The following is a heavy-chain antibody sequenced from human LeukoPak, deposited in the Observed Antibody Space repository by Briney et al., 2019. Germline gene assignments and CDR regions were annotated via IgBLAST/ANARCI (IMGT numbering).Heavy chain of an antibody. Sequence: SETLSLTCTVSGGSISSSSYYWGWIRQPPGKGLEWIGSIYYSGSTYYNPSLKSRASISLDTSKNQFSLRLNSVTAADTAVYYCAREDGAGTYYRDYWGQGTPVIVSS. J-gene: IGHJ4*02. CDR2: IYYSGST. V-gene: IGHV4-39*07. D-gene: IGHD3-10*01. CDR1: GGSISSSSYY. CDR3: AREDGAGTYYRDY.